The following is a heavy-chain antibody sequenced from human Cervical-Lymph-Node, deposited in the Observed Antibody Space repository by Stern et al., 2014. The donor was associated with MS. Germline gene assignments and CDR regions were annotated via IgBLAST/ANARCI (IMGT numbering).Heavy chain of an antibody. Sequence: VQLVESGPGLVKPSQTLSLPCTVSGGSISSDNYYWTWLRPHPGMGLEWIGHIYYSVTTYYNPSLNSRVFLTVHTSQNLFLPRLSSVTAAATDVCYCARDHFTTSLDVWGHGTTVTVS. CDR3: ARDHFTTSLDV. CDR1: GGSISSDNYY. J-gene: IGHJ6*02. CDR2: IYYSVTT. D-gene: IGHD3-22*01. V-gene: IGHV4-31*03.